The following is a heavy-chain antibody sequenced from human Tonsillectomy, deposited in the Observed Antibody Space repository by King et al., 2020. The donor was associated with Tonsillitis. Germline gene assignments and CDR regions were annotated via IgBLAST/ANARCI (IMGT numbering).Heavy chain of an antibody. CDR1: GYTFTTYY. V-gene: IGHV1-46*03. CDR2: INPSGGST. J-gene: IGHJ5*01. D-gene: IGHD3-3*01. Sequence: QLVQSGAEVKKPGASVKVSCKASGYTFTTYYMHWVRQAPGQGLEWMGIINPSGGSTSYAQKFQGRVIMTRDTSTCTVYMELSSLRSEDTAVYYCIRAASITIFGVVIVGNNWFDSWGQGTLVTVSS. CDR3: IRAASITIFGVVIVGNNWFDS.